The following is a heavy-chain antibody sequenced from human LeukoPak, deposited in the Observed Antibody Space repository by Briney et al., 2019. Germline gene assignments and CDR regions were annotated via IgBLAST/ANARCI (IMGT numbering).Heavy chain of an antibody. V-gene: IGHV4-30-4*08. J-gene: IGHJ4*02. CDR1: GGSISSGGYY. CDR2: IYYSGST. CDR3: ARAFGSGSSYFDY. D-gene: IGHD3-10*01. Sequence: SETLSLTCTVSGGSISSGGYYWSWIRQHPGKGLEWIGYIYYSGSTNYYLSLKSRVTISVDTSKNQFSLKLSSVTAADTAVYYCARAFGSGSSYFDYWGQGTLVTVSS.